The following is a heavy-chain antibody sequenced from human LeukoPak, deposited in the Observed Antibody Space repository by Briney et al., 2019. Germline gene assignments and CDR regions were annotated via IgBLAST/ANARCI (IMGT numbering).Heavy chain of an antibody. CDR1: GFTFSSYG. J-gene: IGHJ4*02. V-gene: IGHV3-33*06. CDR2: IWYDGSNK. Sequence: PGRSLRLSCAASGFTFSSYGMHWVRQAPGKGLEWVAVIWYDGSNKYYADSVKGRFTISSDNSKNTLYLQMNSLRAEDTAVYYCAKDPEYYDFWSGSYYFDYWGQGTLVTVSS. D-gene: IGHD3-3*01. CDR3: AKDPEYYDFWSGSYYFDY.